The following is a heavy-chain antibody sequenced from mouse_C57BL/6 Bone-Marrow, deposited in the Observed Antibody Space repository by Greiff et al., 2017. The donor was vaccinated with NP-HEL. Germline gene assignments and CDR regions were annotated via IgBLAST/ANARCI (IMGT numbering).Heavy chain of an antibody. D-gene: IGHD1-1*01. CDR3: ARDYYGSSPYAMDY. J-gene: IGHJ4*01. CDR1: GYTFTDYY. Sequence: EVQLQQSGPELVKPGASVKISCKASGYTFTDYYMNWVKQSHGKSLEWIGDINPNNGGTSYNQKFKGKATLTVDKSSSTAYMGLRSLTSEDSAVYYCARDYYGSSPYAMDYWGQGTSVTVSS. V-gene: IGHV1-26*01. CDR2: INPNNGGT.